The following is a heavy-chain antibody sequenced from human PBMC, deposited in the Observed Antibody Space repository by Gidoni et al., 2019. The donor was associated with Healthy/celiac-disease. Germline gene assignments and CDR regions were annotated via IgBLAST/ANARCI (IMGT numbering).Heavy chain of an antibody. V-gene: IGHV3-48*03. CDR3: ARDSPDIVVVPAAPKGYYYYGMDV. J-gene: IGHJ6*02. D-gene: IGHD2-2*01. CDR1: GFTFSSYE. CDR2: ISSSGSTI. Sequence: EVQLVESGGGLVQPGGSLRLSCAASGFTFSSYEMNCVRQAPGKGLEWVSYISSSGSTIYYADSVKGRFTIARDNAKNSLYLKMNSLRAEDTAVYYWARDSPDIVVVPAAPKGYYYYGMDVWGQGTTVTGSS.